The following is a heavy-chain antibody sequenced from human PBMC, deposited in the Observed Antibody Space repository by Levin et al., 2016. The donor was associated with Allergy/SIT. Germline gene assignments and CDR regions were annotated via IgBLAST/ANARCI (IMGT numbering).Heavy chain of an antibody. V-gene: IGHV1-69*13. Sequence: SVKVSCKASGGTFSSYAISWVRQAPGQGLEWMGGIIPIFGTANYAQKFQGRVTITADESTSTAYMELSSLRSEDTAVYYCARRIAAAQFDAFDIWGQGTMVTVSS. CDR2: IIPIFGTA. CDR1: GGTFSSYA. J-gene: IGHJ3*02. CDR3: ARRIAAAQFDAFDI. D-gene: IGHD6-13*01.